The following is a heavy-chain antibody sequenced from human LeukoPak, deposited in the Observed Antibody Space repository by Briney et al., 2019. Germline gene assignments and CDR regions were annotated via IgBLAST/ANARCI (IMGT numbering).Heavy chain of an antibody. CDR1: GGSISSYY. Sequence: SETLSLTCTVSGGSISSYYWSWIRQPPGKGLEWIGYIYYSGSTNYNPSLKSRVTVSVDTSKNQFSLKLSSVTAADTAVYYCARGWPGGYFDYWGQGTLVTVSS. V-gene: IGHV4-59*01. J-gene: IGHJ4*02. CDR3: ARGWPGGYFDY. CDR2: IYYSGST. D-gene: IGHD2-15*01.